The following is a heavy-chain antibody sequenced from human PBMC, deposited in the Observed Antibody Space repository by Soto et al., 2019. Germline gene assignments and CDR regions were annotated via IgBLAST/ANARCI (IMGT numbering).Heavy chain of an antibody. Sequence: ASVKVSCKASGYTFTSYDINWVRQATGQGLEWMGWMNPNSGNTGYAQKFQGRVTMTRNTSISTAYMELSSLRSEDTAVYYCARYSTWGWLAAYGMDVWGQGTKVTVSS. V-gene: IGHV1-8*01. D-gene: IGHD6-19*01. CDR2: MNPNSGNT. CDR1: GYTFTSYD. CDR3: ARYSTWGWLAAYGMDV. J-gene: IGHJ6*02.